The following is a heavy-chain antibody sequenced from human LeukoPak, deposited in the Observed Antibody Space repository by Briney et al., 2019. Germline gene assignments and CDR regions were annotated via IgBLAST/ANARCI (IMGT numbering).Heavy chain of an antibody. J-gene: IGHJ6*03. D-gene: IGHD4-11*01. Sequence: GGSLRLSCAASGFTVSSNYMSWVRQAPGKGLEWVSIIYSGGSTYYAGSVKGRFTISRDNSKNTLYLQMNSLRAEDTAVYYCARDRTGQQLISRKEYYYMDVWGKGTTVTISS. V-gene: IGHV3-66*01. CDR1: GFTVSSNY. CDR3: ARDRTGQQLISRKEYYYMDV. CDR2: IYSGGST.